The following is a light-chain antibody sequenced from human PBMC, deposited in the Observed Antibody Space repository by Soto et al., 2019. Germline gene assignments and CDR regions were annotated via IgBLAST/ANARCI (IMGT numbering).Light chain of an antibody. Sequence: QSALTQPRSVSGSPGQSVTISCTGTSSDVGGHNLVSWYQQHPGKAPKLVIYDVSKWPSGVPDRFFGSKSGNTASLTISGLQAEDEADHYCCSYAGSSLWVFGGGTKLTVL. J-gene: IGLJ3*02. V-gene: IGLV2-11*01. CDR2: DVS. CDR1: SSDVGGHNL. CDR3: CSYAGSSLWV.